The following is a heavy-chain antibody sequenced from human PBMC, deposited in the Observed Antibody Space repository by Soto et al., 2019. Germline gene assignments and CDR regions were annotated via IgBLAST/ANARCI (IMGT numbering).Heavy chain of an antibody. D-gene: IGHD3-16*01. V-gene: IGHV6-1*01. CDR2: TYDRTKWYN. CDR3: SREFPCYVTSDKYLEY. Sequence: SQTLSLTCAISGDSVSDNGAVLNWIRQSPSRGLEWLGRTYDRTKWYNDYAVLVKRRITVTTGPSKDQFSLHLNSVTHEDTAVYYCSREFPCYVTSDKYLEYWGQGALVTVSS. J-gene: IGHJ4*02. CDR1: GDSVSDNGAV.